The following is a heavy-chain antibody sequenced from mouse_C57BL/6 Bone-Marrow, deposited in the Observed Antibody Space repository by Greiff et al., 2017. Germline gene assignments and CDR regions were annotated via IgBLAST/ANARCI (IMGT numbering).Heavy chain of an antibody. CDR3: TTPVRWLLIAY. CDR1: GFNIKDDY. CDR2: IDPENGDT. D-gene: IGHD2-3*01. J-gene: IGHJ3*01. V-gene: IGHV14-4*01. Sequence: EVQLQQSGAELVRPGASVKLSCTASGFNIKDDYMHWVKQRPEQGLEWIGWIDPENGDTEYASKFQGKATITADTSSNTAYLQLSSLTSEDTAVYYCTTPVRWLLIAYWGQGTLVTVSA.